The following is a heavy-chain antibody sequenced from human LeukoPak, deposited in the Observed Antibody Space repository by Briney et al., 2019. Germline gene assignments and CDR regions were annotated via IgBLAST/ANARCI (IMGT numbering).Heavy chain of an antibody. CDR3: ARDGELWRIGGVYDY. Sequence: ASVKVSCKASGYTFTSYYMHWVRQAPGQGLEWMGIINPSGGSTSYAQKFQGRVTMTRDTSTSTVYMELSSLRSEGTAVYYCARDGELWRIGGVYDYWGQGTLVTVSS. J-gene: IGHJ4*02. D-gene: IGHD3-16*01. CDR1: GYTFTSYY. CDR2: INPSGGST. V-gene: IGHV1-46*01.